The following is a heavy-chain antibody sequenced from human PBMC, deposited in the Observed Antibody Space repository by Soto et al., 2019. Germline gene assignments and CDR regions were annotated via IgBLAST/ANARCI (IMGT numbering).Heavy chain of an antibody. J-gene: IGHJ4*02. V-gene: IGHV3-15*07. D-gene: IGHD3-10*01. CDR2: IKSKTDGGTT. Sequence: PGGSLRLSCAASGFTFSNAWMNWVRQAPGKGLEWVGRIKSKTDGGTTDYAAPVKGRFTISRDDSKNTLYLQMNSLKTEDTAVYYCTTDPSFTMVRGAPGYWGQGTLVTVSS. CDR3: TTDPSFTMVRGAPGY. CDR1: GFTFSNAW.